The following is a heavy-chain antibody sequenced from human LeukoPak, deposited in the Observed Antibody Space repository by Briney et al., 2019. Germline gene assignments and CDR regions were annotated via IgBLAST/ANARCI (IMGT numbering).Heavy chain of an antibody. V-gene: IGHV4-59*02. CDR1: GASVSTSL. CDR2: LSYTGKT. J-gene: IGHJ4*02. CDR3: SEGYFEPFDH. Sequence: SETLCPTRVVSGASVSTSLWNWSRQLPRQGLEWIGCLSYTGKTDYNPSLASRVTISLGTSKNQVSLKLRSVTAADTAVYYCSEGYFEPFDHWGQGTLVTVSS. D-gene: IGHD2/OR15-2a*01.